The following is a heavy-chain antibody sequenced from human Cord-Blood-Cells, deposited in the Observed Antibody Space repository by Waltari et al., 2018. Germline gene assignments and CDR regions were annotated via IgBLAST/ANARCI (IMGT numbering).Heavy chain of an antibody. D-gene: IGHD3-16*01. V-gene: IGHV4-59*08. J-gene: IGHJ3*02. CDR3: AGGGADAFDI. Sequence: QVQLQESGPGLVKPSETLPLTCTVPGGSLSRYHWRWIRQPPGKGLEWIGYIYYSGSTNYNPSLKSRVTISVDTSKNQFSLKLSSVTAADTAVYYCAGGGADAFDIWGQGTMVTVSS. CDR2: IYYSGST. CDR1: GGSLSRYH.